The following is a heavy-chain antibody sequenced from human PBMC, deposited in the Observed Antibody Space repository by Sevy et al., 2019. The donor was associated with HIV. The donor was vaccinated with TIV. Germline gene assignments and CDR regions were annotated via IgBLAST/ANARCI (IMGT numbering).Heavy chain of an antibody. V-gene: IGHV3-21*01. D-gene: IGHD6-19*01. Sequence: GESLKISCAASGFTFSSYSMNWVRQAPGKGLEWVSSISSSSSYIYYADSVKGRFTISRDNAKNSLYLQMNSLRAEDAAVYYCARDLETVSEGGWPSDYWGQGTLVTVSS. CDR2: ISSSSSYI. J-gene: IGHJ4*02. CDR3: ARDLETVSEGGWPSDY. CDR1: GFTFSSYS.